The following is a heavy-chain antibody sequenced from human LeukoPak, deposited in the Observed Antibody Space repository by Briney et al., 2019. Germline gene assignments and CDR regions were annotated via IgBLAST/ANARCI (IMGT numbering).Heavy chain of an antibody. Sequence: GASVKVSCKTSGYIFTTHAITWVRQAPGQGLEWLGWISTFNGVTSYAPQIQARFTMTTDTSTSTAYMELRSLRSGDTALYFCARDPLPGGGFSPDSWGQGTLVTVSS. J-gene: IGHJ4*02. D-gene: IGHD2-15*01. CDR1: GYIFTTHA. CDR2: ISTFNGVT. CDR3: ARDPLPGGGFSPDS. V-gene: IGHV1-18*01.